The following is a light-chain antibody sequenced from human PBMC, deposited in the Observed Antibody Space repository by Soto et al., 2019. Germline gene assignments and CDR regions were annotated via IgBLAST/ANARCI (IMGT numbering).Light chain of an antibody. CDR3: QYYNSYSEA. J-gene: IGKJ1*01. Sequence: DIRMTQSPSTLSGSVGDRVTITCRASQTISSGLAWYQQKPGKAPKLLIYKASTLKSGVPSRFSGSGSGTEFTLTISSLQHEDFATYYCQYYNSYSEAFGQGTKVEL. CDR1: QTISSG. V-gene: IGKV1-5*03. CDR2: KAS.